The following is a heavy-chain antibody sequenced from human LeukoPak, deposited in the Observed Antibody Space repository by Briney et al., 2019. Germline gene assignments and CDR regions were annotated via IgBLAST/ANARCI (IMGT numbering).Heavy chain of an antibody. CDR2: IYYSGST. Sequence: SETLSLTCTVSGGSISSSSYYWGWIRQPPGKGLEWIGSIYYSGSTNYNPSLKSRVTISVDMSKNQFSLKLSSVTAADTAVYYCARVGPYSSSWWYYMDVWGKGTTVTISS. J-gene: IGHJ6*03. CDR3: ARVGPYSSSWWYYMDV. V-gene: IGHV4-39*07. CDR1: GGSISSSSYY. D-gene: IGHD6-13*01.